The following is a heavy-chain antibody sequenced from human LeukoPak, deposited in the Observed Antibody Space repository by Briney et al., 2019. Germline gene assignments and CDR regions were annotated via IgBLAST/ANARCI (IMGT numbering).Heavy chain of an antibody. CDR1: GFTFSSYG. Sequence: GGSLRLSCAASGFTFSSYGIHWVRQAPGKGLEWVAVISYDGSNEYYADSVKGRFTISRDDSKNTLYLQMNSLRAEDTAVYYCAKDNYEGFSNWFDPWGQGTLVTVSS. V-gene: IGHV3-30*18. CDR2: ISYDGSNE. J-gene: IGHJ5*02. CDR3: AKDNYEGFSNWFDP. D-gene: IGHD4-11*01.